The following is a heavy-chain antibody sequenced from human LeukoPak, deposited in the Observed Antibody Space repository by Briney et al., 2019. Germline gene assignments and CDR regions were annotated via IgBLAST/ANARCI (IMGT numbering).Heavy chain of an antibody. CDR2: INPNSGGT. CDR3: ASVTIFGEDP. Sequence: EWMGRINPNSGGTNYAQKFQGRVTMTRDTSISTAYMELSRLRSDDTAVYYCASVTIFGEDPWGQGTLVTVSS. J-gene: IGHJ5*02. V-gene: IGHV1-2*06. D-gene: IGHD3-3*01.